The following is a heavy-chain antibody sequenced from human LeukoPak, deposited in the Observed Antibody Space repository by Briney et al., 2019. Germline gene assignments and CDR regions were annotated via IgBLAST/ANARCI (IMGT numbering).Heavy chain of an antibody. V-gene: IGHV4-34*01. CDR1: GGSFSGYY. CDR3: ASRRRGYSYGYLVY. Sequence: PSETLSLTRAVYGGSFSGYYWSWIRQPPGKGLEWIGEINHSGSTNYNPSLKSRVTISVDTSKNQFSLKLSSVTAADTAVYYCASRRRGYSYGYLVYWGQGTLVTVSS. D-gene: IGHD5-18*01. J-gene: IGHJ4*02. CDR2: INHSGST.